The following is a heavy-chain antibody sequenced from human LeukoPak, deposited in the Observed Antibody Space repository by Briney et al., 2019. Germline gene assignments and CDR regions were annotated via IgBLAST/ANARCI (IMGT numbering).Heavy chain of an antibody. CDR2: FDPEDGET. V-gene: IGHV1-24*01. D-gene: IGHD3-3*01. CDR1: GYTLTELS. Sequence: ASVKVSCKVSGYTLTELSMHWVRQAPGKGLEWMGGFDPEDGETIYAQKFQGRVTMTEDTSTDTAYMELSSLRSEDTAVYYCATVPRARFWSGYYTGSGSSFDYWGQGTLVTVSS. J-gene: IGHJ4*02. CDR3: ATVPRARFWSGYYTGSGSSFDY.